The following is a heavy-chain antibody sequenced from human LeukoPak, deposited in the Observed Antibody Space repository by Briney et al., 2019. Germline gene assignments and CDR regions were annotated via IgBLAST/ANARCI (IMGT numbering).Heavy chain of an antibody. CDR3: TTRVAAAGVGY. CDR2: IKSKTDGGTT. V-gene: IGHV3-15*01. CDR1: GFTFSNAW. D-gene: IGHD6-13*01. Sequence: KPGGSLRLSCAASGFTFSNAWMSWVRQAPGKGLEWVGRIKSKTDGGTTDYAAPVKGRFTISRDDSKNTLYQQMNSLKTEDTAVYYCTTRVAAAGVGYWGQGTLVTVSS. J-gene: IGHJ4*02.